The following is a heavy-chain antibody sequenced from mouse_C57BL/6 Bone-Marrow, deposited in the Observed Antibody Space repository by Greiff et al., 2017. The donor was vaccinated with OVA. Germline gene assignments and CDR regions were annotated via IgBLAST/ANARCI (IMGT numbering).Heavy chain of an antibody. CDR1: GFNIKDDY. CDR3: TITDTGAMDY. J-gene: IGHJ4*01. D-gene: IGHD1-3*01. V-gene: IGHV14-4*01. Sequence: VQLQQSGAELVRPGASVKLSCTASGFNIKDDYMNWVKQRPEQGLEWIGWIDPENGDTEYASKFQGKATITADTSSNTAYLQLSSLTSEDTAVYYCTITDTGAMDYWGQGTAVTVSS. CDR2: IDPENGDT.